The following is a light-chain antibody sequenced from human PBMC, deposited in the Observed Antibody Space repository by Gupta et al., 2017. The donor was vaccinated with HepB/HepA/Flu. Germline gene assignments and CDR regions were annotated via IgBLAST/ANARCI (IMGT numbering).Light chain of an antibody. CDR2: EVS. CDR3: CSYAGSSTYV. J-gene: IGLJ1*01. Sequence: QLALTHPPPVPGPPGQPTPISCTGTSSDVGSYNLASWYQQHPGKAPKLMIYEVSKRPSGVSNRFSGSKSGNTASLTISGLQAEDEADYYCCSYAGSSTYVFGTGTKVTVL. V-gene: IGLV2-23*02. CDR1: SSDVGSYNL.